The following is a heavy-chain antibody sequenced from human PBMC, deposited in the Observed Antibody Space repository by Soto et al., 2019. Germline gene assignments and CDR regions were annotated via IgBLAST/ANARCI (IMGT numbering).Heavy chain of an antibody. CDR1: GFTFRNYA. J-gene: IGHJ5*02. V-gene: IGHV3-23*01. Sequence: VGSLRLSCAASGFTFRNYAMTWARQAPGKGLEWVSSLLRSGSSAYYADSVRGRFTISSDTSANSLYLQMDNLRAEDTAIYYCAKDAISGDGIWLMDSWGQGTVVTVSS. CDR3: AKDAISGDGIWLMDS. CDR2: LLRSGSSA. D-gene: IGHD4-17*01.